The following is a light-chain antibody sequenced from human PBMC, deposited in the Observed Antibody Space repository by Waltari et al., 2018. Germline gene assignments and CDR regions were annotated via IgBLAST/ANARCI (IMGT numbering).Light chain of an antibody. CDR3: MQTLQSPVT. V-gene: IGKV2-28*01. Sequence: DIVMTQSPLSLPVTPGEPASIPFRSSQSPLQTNGFHYLEWYLQRPGQSPQLLIYLGTNRASGVPDRFSGSRSGTDFTLKISSVEAEDVGVYYCMQTLQSPVTFGQGTRLEIK. J-gene: IGKJ5*01. CDR2: LGT. CDR1: QSPLQTNGFHY.